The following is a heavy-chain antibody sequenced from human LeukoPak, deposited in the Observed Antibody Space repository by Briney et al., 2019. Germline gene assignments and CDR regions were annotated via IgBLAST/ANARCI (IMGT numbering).Heavy chain of an antibody. CDR2: IARDGHVK. CDR1: GFTFNNYG. Sequence: GGSLRLFCAASGFTFNNYGMHWVRQAPGKGLEWVAVIARDGHVKYYVGSVKGRFTLSRDNSKNTLYLQMNSLITEDTAVYYCTKEVADYDGFDFWGQGTRVTASS. D-gene: IGHD4-11*01. CDR3: TKEVADYDGFDF. V-gene: IGHV3-30*18. J-gene: IGHJ3*01.